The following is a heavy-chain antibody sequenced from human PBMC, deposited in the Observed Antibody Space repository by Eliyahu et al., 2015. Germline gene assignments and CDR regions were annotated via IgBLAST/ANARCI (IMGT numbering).Heavy chain of an antibody. J-gene: IGHJ4*02. CDR3: ARAHYDGSMYGPFDY. D-gene: IGHD3-22*01. CDR2: IWHSGTT. Sequence: QVQLQESGPGLVKPSETLSLTCTFSNYSINSGHYWGWVRQPPGKGLEWIGGIWHSGTTYYNPSLKSRVTISLDTSKSQFSLKLNSVTAADTAVYYCARAHYDGSMYGPFDYWGQGTLVTVSS. CDR1: NYSINSGHY. V-gene: IGHV4-38-2*02.